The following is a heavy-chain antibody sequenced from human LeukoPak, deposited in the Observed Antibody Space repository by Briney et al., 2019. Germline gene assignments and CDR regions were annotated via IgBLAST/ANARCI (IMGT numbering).Heavy chain of an antibody. Sequence: GGSLRLSCAASGFTFSSYSMNWVRQAPGKGLEWVAVISYDGSNKYYADSVKGRFTISRDNSKNTLYLQMNSLRAEDTAVYYCARDRPGGIDYWGQGTLVTVSS. V-gene: IGHV3-30*03. CDR3: ARDRPGGIDY. CDR2: ISYDGSNK. CDR1: GFTFSSYS. J-gene: IGHJ4*02. D-gene: IGHD3-16*01.